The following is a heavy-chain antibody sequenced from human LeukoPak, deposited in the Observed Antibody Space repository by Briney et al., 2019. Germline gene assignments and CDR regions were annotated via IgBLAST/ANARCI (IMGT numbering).Heavy chain of an antibody. CDR3: TSINIVGATDFDY. Sequence: PGRSLRLSCTASGFTFGDYAMSWVRQAPGKGLEGVGFIRSKAYGGTTEYAASVKSRFTISRDDSKSIAYLQMNSLKTEDTAVYYCTSINIVGATDFDYWGQGTLVTVSS. D-gene: IGHD1-26*01. J-gene: IGHJ4*02. V-gene: IGHV3-49*04. CDR2: IRSKAYGGTT. CDR1: GFTFGDYA.